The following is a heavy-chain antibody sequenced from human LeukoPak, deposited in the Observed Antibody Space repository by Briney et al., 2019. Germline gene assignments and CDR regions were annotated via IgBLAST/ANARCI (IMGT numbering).Heavy chain of an antibody. CDR2: INPNSGGT. D-gene: IGHD6-13*01. Sequence: ASVKVSCKASGYTFTGYYMHWVRQAPGQGLEWMGWINPNSGGTNYAQKFQGRVTMTRDTSISTAYMELSRLRSDDTAVYYCARVSAAPPLKYYYYYMDVWGKGTTVTVSS. V-gene: IGHV1-2*02. CDR3: ARVSAAPPLKYYYYYMDV. CDR1: GYTFTGYY. J-gene: IGHJ6*03.